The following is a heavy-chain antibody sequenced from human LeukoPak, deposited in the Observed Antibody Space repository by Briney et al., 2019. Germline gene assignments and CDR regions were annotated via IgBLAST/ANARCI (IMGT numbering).Heavy chain of an antibody. V-gene: IGHV4-39*07. Sequence: PETLSLTCTVSGGSISSSSYYWGWIRQPPGKGLEWIGSIYYSGSTYYNPSLKSRVTISVDTSKNQFSLKLSSVTAADTAVYYCARIKVPWYSSSWYDWGQGTLVTVSS. J-gene: IGHJ4*02. CDR2: IYYSGST. CDR3: ARIKVPWYSSSWYD. D-gene: IGHD6-13*01. CDR1: GGSISSSSYY.